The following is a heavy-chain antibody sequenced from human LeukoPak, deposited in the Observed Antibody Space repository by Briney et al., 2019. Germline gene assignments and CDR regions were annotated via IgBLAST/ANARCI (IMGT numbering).Heavy chain of an antibody. CDR3: ARVGYSGSYSTHFDY. Sequence: GSLRLSCAASGFTFSSYWMHWVRQAPGKGLVWVSRINSDGSSTSYADSVKSRFTISRDNAKNTLYLQMNSLRAEDTAVYYCARVGYSGSYSTHFDYWGQGTLVTVSS. CDR2: INSDGSST. J-gene: IGHJ4*02. D-gene: IGHD1-26*01. CDR1: GFTFSSYW. V-gene: IGHV3-74*01.